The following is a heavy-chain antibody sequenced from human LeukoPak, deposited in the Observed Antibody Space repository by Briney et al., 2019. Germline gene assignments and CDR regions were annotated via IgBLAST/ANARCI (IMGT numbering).Heavy chain of an antibody. CDR1: GFTFSSYG. D-gene: IGHD3-22*01. Sequence: GRSLRLSCAASGFTFSSYGMHWVRQAPGKGLEWVAVIWYDGSNKYYADSVKGRFTISRDNSKNTLYLQMNSLRAEDTAVYYCARGVSLYSSGYRFVDYWGQGTLVTVSS. CDR3: ARGVSLYSSGYRFVDY. CDR2: IWYDGSNK. V-gene: IGHV3-33*01. J-gene: IGHJ4*02.